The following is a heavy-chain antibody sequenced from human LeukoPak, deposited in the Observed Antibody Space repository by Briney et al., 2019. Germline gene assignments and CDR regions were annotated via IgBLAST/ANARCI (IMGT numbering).Heavy chain of an antibody. CDR2: IYYSGST. V-gene: IGHV4-59*01. CDR3: ARDKSLDY. Sequence: SETLSLTCTVSGGSISSYYWSWFRQPPGKGLEWIGYIYYSGSTNYNPSLKSRVTILVDTSKNQFSLKLSSVTAADTAVYYCARDKSLDYWGQGTLVTVSS. J-gene: IGHJ4*02. CDR1: GGSISSYY.